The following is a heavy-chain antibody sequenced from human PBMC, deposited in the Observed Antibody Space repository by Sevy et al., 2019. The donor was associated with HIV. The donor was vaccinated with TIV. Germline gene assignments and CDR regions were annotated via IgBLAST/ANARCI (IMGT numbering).Heavy chain of an antibody. D-gene: IGHD2-2*01. J-gene: IGHJ5*02. V-gene: IGHV4-30-2*01. CDR1: GGSISSGGYS. CDR2: IYHSGST. CDR3: ARDGVPAAMGRWFDP. Sequence: SETLSLTCAVSGGSISSGGYSWSWIRQPPGKGLEWIGYIYHSGSTYYNPSLQSRVTISVDRSKNQFSLKLSSVTAADTAVYYCARDGVPAAMGRWFDPWGQGTLVTVSS.